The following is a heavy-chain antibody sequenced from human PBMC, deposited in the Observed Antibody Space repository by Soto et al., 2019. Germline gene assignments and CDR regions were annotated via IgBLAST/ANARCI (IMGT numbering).Heavy chain of an antibody. D-gene: IGHD1-1*01. V-gene: IGHV3-30-3*01. CDR2: ISYDGSNK. CDR3: ARDLYSSNCDPYYYYYVLDV. J-gene: IGHJ6*02. CDR1: GFTFSSYA. Sequence: GGSLRLSCAASGFTFSSYAMHWVRQAPGKGLEWVAVISYDGSNKYYADSVKGRFTISRDNSKNTLYLQMNSLRAEDTAVYYCARDLYSSNCDPYYYYYVLDVWGQGTTVTVSS.